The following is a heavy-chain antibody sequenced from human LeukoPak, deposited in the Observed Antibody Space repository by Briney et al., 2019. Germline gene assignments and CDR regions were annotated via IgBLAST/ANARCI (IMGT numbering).Heavy chain of an antibody. CDR3: ATDPQCITTPIGSEN. Sequence: GGSLRLSCAASGFTFSSYAMSWVRQAPGKGLEWVSAISGSGGSTYYADSVKGRFTISRDNSKNTLYLQMNSLRAEDTAVYYCATDPQCITTPIGSENWGQETLVTVSS. D-gene: IGHD3-10*01. V-gene: IGHV3-23*01. CDR2: ISGSGGST. CDR1: GFTFSSYA. J-gene: IGHJ4*02.